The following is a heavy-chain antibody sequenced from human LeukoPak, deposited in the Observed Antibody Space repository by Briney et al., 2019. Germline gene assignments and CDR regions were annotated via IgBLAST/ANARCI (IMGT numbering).Heavy chain of an antibody. V-gene: IGHV1-8*03. J-gene: IGHJ6*03. D-gene: IGHD3-3*01. CDR3: ARRQASGYDFWSGLSYYMDV. Sequence: ASVKVSCKASGYTFISYDINWVRQATGQGLEWMGWMNPNSGNTGYAQKFQGGVTITRNTSISTAYMELSSLRSEDTGVYYCARRQASGYDFWSGLSYYMDVWGKGTTVTVSS. CDR2: MNPNSGNT. CDR1: GYTFISYD.